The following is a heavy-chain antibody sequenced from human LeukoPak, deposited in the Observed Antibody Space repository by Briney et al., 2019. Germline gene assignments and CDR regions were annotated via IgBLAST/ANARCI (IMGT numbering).Heavy chain of an antibody. D-gene: IGHD5-12*01. CDR3: AKSIVATLYFDY. J-gene: IGHJ4*02. CDR2: ISGSGGST. V-gene: IGHV3-23*01. Sequence: GGSLRLSCAASGFTFSSYAMSWVRQAPGKGLEWVSAISGSGGSTYYAYSVKGRFTISRDNSKNTLYLQMNSLRAEDTAVYYCAKSIVATLYFDYWGQGTLVTVSS. CDR1: GFTFSSYA.